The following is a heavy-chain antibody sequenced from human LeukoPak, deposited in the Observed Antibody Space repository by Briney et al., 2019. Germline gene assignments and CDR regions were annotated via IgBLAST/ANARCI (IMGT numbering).Heavy chain of an antibody. V-gene: IGHV1-46*01. CDR1: GYTFTSYY. CDR3: ARKDPSTGFDY. Sequence: ASVKVSCKASGYTFTSYYMHWVRQAPGQGLEWMGIINPSGGSTSYAQKFQGRVTMTRDTSTSTVYMELSSLRSEDTAVYYRARKDPSTGFDYWGQGTLVTVSS. D-gene: IGHD2-2*01. CDR2: INPSGGST. J-gene: IGHJ4*02.